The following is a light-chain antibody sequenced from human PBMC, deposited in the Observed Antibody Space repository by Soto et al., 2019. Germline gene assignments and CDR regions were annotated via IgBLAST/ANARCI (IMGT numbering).Light chain of an antibody. CDR1: QSVSIN. CDR2: GAS. V-gene: IGKV3-15*01. J-gene: IGKJ1*01. Sequence: EIVMTQSPATLSVSPGERATLSCRASQSVSINLAWYQQKPGQAPRLLIYGASTRATGIPARFSGSGSGTEFTLTISSLQSEDFAVYYCQQYNNWRGTFGQGTKV. CDR3: QQYNNWRGT.